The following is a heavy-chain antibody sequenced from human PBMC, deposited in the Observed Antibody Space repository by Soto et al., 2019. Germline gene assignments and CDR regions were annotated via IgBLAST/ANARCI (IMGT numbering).Heavy chain of an antibody. V-gene: IGHV1-18*01. CDR1: GYTFTNYG. J-gene: IGHJ6*02. CDR2: ISAYNGDT. Sequence: QVQLVQSGGEVKKPGASVKVSCKASGYTFTNYGIGWVRQAPGQGLEWMGWISAYNGDTNYAQKLQGRVTMTTDTSTSTVYMELRGLRSDDTAVYYCARDQAMIELLLFYGMDVWGQGTTVTVSS. CDR3: ARDQAMIELLLFYGMDV. D-gene: IGHD3-22*01.